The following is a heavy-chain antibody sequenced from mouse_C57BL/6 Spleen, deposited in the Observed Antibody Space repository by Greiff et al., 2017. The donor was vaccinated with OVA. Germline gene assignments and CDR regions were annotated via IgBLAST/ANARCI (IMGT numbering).Heavy chain of an antibody. D-gene: IGHD2-1*01. CDR1: GYTFTDYY. Sequence: EVKLQQSGPELVKPGASVKISCKASGYTFTDYYMNWVKQSHGKSLEWIGDINPNNGGTSYNQKFKGKATLTVDKSSSTAYMELRSLTSEDSAVYDCAKKGGNYVLFAYWGQGTLVTVSA. CDR2: INPNNGGT. CDR3: AKKGGNYVLFAY. J-gene: IGHJ3*01. V-gene: IGHV1-26*01.